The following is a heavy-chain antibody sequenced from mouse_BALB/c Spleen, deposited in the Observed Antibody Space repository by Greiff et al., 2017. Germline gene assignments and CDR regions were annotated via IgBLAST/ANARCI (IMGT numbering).Heavy chain of an antibody. D-gene: IGHD2-4*01. CDR1: GYSITSDYA. J-gene: IGHJ4*01. V-gene: IGHV3-2*02. Sequence: EVQLVESGPGLVKPSQSLSLTCTVTGYSITSDYAWNWIRQFPGNKLEWMGYISYSGSTSYNPSLKSRISITRDTSKNQFFLQLNSVTTEDTATYYCARWDDYLYAMDHWGQGTSVTVSS. CDR2: ISYSGST. CDR3: ARWDDYLYAMDH.